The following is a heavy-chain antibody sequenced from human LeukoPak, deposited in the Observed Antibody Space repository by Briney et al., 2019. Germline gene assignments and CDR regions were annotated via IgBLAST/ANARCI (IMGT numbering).Heavy chain of an antibody. CDR1: GGSISIYS. CDR2: IYYIGST. J-gene: IGHJ3*02. Sequence: PPKTLSLTCTVLGGSISIYSGSWIRQPPGKGLEWIGYIYYIGSTNYNPSLKSRVTISVDTSKNQFSLKLSSVTAADTAVYYCARGKENWGDAFDIWGQGTMVTVSS. V-gene: IGHV4-59*01. CDR3: ARGKENWGDAFDI. D-gene: IGHD7-27*01.